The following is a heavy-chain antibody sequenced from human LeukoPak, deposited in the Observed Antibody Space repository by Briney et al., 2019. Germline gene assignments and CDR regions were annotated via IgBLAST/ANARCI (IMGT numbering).Heavy chain of an antibody. V-gene: IGHV3-48*01. D-gene: IGHD3-22*01. CDR3: ARGDSSGHVAFDI. Sequence: GGSLRLSCEGSGFSLSAYNMNWVRQAPGKGLESVSYISSSSATIFYADSVKGRFTISRDNAKNSLYLQMNSLRPEDTAVYFCARGDSSGHVAFDIWGQGTMVTVSS. CDR2: ISSSSATI. J-gene: IGHJ3*02. CDR1: GFSLSAYN.